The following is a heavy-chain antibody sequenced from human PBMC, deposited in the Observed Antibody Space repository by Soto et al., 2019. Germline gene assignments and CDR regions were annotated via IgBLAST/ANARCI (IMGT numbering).Heavy chain of an antibody. J-gene: IGHJ4*02. CDR3: AKSLYYYDSSPLXH. D-gene: IGHD3-22*01. CDR2: TNSDGTDS. V-gene: IGHV3-43D*04. Sequence: PGGSLRLSCAAAGFDFEDYAMHWVRQVPGKGLEWVSLTNSDGTDSYYVDSVKGRFTISRDNAKTTLYLQMDRLRPEDTALYFCAKSLYYYDSSPLXHWGQGT. CDR1: GFDFEDYA.